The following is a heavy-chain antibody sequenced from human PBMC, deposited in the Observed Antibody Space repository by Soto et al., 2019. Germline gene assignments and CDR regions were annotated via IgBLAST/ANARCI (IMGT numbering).Heavy chain of an antibody. CDR3: SNFEGHPLEYWYLDF. Sequence: EVQLLESGGGLVQPGGSLRLSCAASGFTFSAYAIGWVRQAPGKGLEWVSTIHGGGGATHYADSVKGRFTISRDDSKNTMYAHMNSLRAEDTAVYYWSNFEGHPLEYWYLDFWGRGTLVTVSS. D-gene: IGHD1-1*01. CDR2: IHGGGGAT. J-gene: IGHJ2*01. CDR1: GFTFSAYA. V-gene: IGHV3-23*01.